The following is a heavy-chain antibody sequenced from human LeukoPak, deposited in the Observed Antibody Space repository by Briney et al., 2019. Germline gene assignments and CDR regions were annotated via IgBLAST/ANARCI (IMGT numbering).Heavy chain of an antibody. J-gene: IGHJ3*02. CDR3: ARISPTPSGDYAYDAFDI. Sequence: PSQTLSLTCTVSGGPISSGGYYWSWIRQHPGKGLEWIGYIYYSGSTYYNPSLKSRVTISVDTSKNQFSLKLSSVTAADTAVYYCARISPTPSGDYAYDAFDIWGQGTMVTVSS. CDR1: GGPISSGGYY. V-gene: IGHV4-31*03. CDR2: IYYSGST. D-gene: IGHD4-17*01.